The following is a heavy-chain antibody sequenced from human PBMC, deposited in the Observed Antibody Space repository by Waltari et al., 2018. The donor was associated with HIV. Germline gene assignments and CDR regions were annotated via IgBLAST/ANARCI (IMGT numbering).Heavy chain of an antibody. D-gene: IGHD4-17*01. CDR1: GFTFINYW. V-gene: IGHV3-7*01. CDR3: AREMSYGASFDD. CDR2: IKQDGSEK. Sequence: EVQLVESGGGLVQPGGSLRLSCVASGFTFINYWMSWVRQAPGKGLEWVANIKQDGSEKYYVDSVKGRFTISRDNAKNSLYLQMNSLRAEDTAVYYCAREMSYGASFDDWGQGTLVTVSS. J-gene: IGHJ4*02.